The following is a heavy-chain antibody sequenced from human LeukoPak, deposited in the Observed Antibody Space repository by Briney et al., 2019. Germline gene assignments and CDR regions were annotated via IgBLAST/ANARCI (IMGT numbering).Heavy chain of an antibody. D-gene: IGHD3-3*01. CDR1: GYTLTELS. Sequence: ASVKVSCKVSGYTLTELSMHWVRQAPGKGLEWMGGFDPEDGETIYAQKFQGRVTMTEDTSTDTACMELSSLRSEDTAVYYCATGGVLRFLEWLLFNYWGQGTLVTVSS. CDR3: ATGGVLRFLEWLLFNY. V-gene: IGHV1-24*01. J-gene: IGHJ4*02. CDR2: FDPEDGET.